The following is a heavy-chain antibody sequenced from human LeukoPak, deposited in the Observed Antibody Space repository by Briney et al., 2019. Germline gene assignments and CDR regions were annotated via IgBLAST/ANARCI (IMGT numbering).Heavy chain of an antibody. CDR2: MNPNSGNT. J-gene: IGHJ4*02. D-gene: IGHD2-2*01. CDR3: ARVHCSSTSCPYYFDY. V-gene: IGHV1-8*01. CDR1: GYTFTSYD. Sequence: GASVKVSCKASGYTFTSYDINWVRQATGQGLEGMGWMNPNSGNTGYAQKFQGRVTMTRNTSISTAYMELSSLRSEDTAVYYCARVHCSSTSCPYYFDYWGQGTLVTVSS.